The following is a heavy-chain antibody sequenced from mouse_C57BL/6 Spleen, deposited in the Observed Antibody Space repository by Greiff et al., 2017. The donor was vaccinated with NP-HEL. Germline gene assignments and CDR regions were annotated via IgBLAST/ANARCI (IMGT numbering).Heavy chain of an antibody. D-gene: IGHD1-1*01. J-gene: IGHJ2*01. CDR2: IYPGSGST. CDR1: GYTFTSYW. CDR3: ARPTTVVATDY. V-gene: IGHV1-55*01. Sequence: QVQLQQPGAELVKPGASVKMSCKASGYTFTSYWITWVKQRPGQGLEWIGDIYPGSGSTNYNEKFKTKATLTVDTSSSTAYMQLSSLTSEDSAVYYCARPTTVVATDYWGQGTTLTVSS.